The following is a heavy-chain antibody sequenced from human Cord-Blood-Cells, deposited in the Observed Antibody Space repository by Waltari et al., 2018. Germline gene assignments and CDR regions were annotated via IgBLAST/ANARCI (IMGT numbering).Heavy chain of an antibody. Sequence: EVQLVESGGGLVQPGGSLRLSCAASGFTVSSNYMSWVRQAPGKGLEWVSVIYSGGSTNYADSVKGRFTISRDNSKNTLYLQMNSLRAEDTAVYYCARGGGELLWFRELLYYFDYWGQGTLVTVSS. CDR2: IYSGGST. V-gene: IGHV3-66*01. CDR3: ARGGGELLWFRELLYYFDY. D-gene: IGHD3-10*01. J-gene: IGHJ4*02. CDR1: GFTVSSNY.